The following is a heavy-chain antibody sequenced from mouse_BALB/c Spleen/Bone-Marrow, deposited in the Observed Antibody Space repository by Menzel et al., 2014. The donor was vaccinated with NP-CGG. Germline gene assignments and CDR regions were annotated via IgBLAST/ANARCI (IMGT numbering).Heavy chain of an antibody. Sequence: QVQLQQPGAELMKPGASVKISYKATGYTFSSYWIEWVKQRPGHGLEWIGEILPGSDSTNYNENFKGKATFTADTSSNIAYMQLNSLTSEGSAVYFCARDSSDYLAWFAYWGQGTLVTVSA. V-gene: IGHV1-9*01. CDR2: ILPGSDST. CDR3: ARDSSDYLAWFAY. D-gene: IGHD3-2*01. J-gene: IGHJ3*01. CDR1: GYTFSSYW.